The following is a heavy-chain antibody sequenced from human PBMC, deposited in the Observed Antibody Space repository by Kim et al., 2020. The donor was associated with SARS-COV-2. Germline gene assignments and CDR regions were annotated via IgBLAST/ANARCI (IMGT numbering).Heavy chain of an antibody. Sequence: ASVKVSCKASGYTFTSYYMHWVRQAPGQGLEWMGIINPSGGSTSYAQKFQGRVTMTRDTSTSTVYMELSSLRSEDTAVYYCARPYCSSTSCYNYYYYGMDVWGQGTTVTVSS. CDR2: INPSGGST. V-gene: IGHV1-46*01. D-gene: IGHD2-2*02. J-gene: IGHJ6*02. CDR1: GYTFTSYY. CDR3: ARPYCSSTSCYNYYYYGMDV.